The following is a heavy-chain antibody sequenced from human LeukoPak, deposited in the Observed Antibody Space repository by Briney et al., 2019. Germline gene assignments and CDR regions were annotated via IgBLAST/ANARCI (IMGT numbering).Heavy chain of an antibody. CDR1: GYTFTSYG. CDR3: AKVSVGATEGPYDY. D-gene: IGHD1-26*01. Sequence: ASVKVSCKASGYTFTSYGISWVRQAPGQGLEWMGWISAYNGNTNYAQKLQGRVTMTTDTSTSTAYMELRSLRSDDTAVYYCAKVSVGATEGPYDYWGQGTLVTVSS. J-gene: IGHJ4*02. V-gene: IGHV1-18*01. CDR2: ISAYNGNT.